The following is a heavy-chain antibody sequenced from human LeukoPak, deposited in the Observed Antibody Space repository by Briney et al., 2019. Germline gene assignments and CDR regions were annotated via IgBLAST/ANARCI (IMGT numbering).Heavy chain of an antibody. CDR2: ISSSGSTI. CDR1: GLTHSSYE. J-gene: IGHJ4*02. V-gene: IGHV3-48*03. CDR3: ARDTGFPGR. D-gene: IGHD2-8*02. Sequence: GGPLTLSCAASGLTHSSYEINWARQATEKALEWVSYISSSGSTIYYADSVKGRFTISRDNAKNSLYLQMNSLRAEYTAVYYCARDTGFPGRWGQGTLVTVSS.